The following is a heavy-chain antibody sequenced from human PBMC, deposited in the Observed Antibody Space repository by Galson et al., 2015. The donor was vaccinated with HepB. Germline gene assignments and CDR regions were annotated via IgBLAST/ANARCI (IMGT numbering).Heavy chain of an antibody. D-gene: IGHD6-6*01. V-gene: IGHV3-23*01. J-gene: IGHJ6*03. CDR2: ISGSGGST. CDR1: GFTFSSYA. CDR3: AKDEDSSSSGSTYYYYYYYMDV. Sequence: SLRLSCAASGFTFSSYAMSWVRQAPGKGLEWVSAISGSGGSTYYADSVKGRFTISRDNSKNTLYLQMNSLRAEDTAVYYCAKDEDSSSSGSTYYYYYYYMDVWGKGTTVTVSS.